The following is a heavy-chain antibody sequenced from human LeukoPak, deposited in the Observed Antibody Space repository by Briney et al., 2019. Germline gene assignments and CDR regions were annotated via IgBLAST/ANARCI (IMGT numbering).Heavy chain of an antibody. D-gene: IGHD6-13*01. CDR2: IHYSGST. CDR3: ARFVGSSWLAFDI. J-gene: IGHJ3*02. CDR1: GFTFSSYA. Sequence: GSLRLSCGASGFTFSSYAMSWIRQPPGKGLECIGYIHYSGSTNYNPSLKSRVTISKDTSKNQFSLKLNSVTAADTALYYCARFVGSSWLAFDIWGQGTMVTVSS. V-gene: IGHV4-59*01.